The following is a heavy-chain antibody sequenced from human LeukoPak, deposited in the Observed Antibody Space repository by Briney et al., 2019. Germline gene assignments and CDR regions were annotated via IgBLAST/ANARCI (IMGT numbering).Heavy chain of an antibody. Sequence: SETLSLTCAVYGGSFSGYYWSWIRQPPGKGLEWIGEINHSGSTNYNPSLKSRVTISVDTSKNQFSLKLSSVTAADTAVYYCARRKGHCSSTSCSLYFDYWGQGSLVTVSS. V-gene: IGHV4-34*01. J-gene: IGHJ4*02. CDR2: INHSGST. D-gene: IGHD2-2*01. CDR3: ARRKGHCSSTSCSLYFDY. CDR1: GGSFSGYY.